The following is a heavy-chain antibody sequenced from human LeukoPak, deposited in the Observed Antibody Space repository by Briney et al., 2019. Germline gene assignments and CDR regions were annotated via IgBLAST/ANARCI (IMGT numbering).Heavy chain of an antibody. V-gene: IGHV1-18*01. CDR3: ARDKVIASAGTPNWFDP. Sequence: ASVKVSCKASGYTFTSFGISWVRQAPGQGLERVGWISAYDGNTNYAQRFQDRVTMTTDTSTTTAYMELRSLRSDDTAVYYCARDKVIASAGTPNWFDPWGQGTLVTVSS. CDR1: GYTFTSFG. J-gene: IGHJ5*02. D-gene: IGHD6-13*01. CDR2: ISAYDGNT.